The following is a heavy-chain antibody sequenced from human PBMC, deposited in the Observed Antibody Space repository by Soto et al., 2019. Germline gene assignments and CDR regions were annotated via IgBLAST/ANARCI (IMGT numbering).Heavy chain of an antibody. J-gene: IGHJ4*02. Sequence: QVQLVESGGGVVQPGGSLRLSCTASGFTFSTYAMHWVRQAPGKGLEWVAVISNDGGSKYYADSVKGRFTISRDNSKNTMYLQMNSLRAEDTAVYYGYSSGWWGQGTLVTVSS. V-gene: IGHV3-30*03. CDR1: GFTFSTYA. D-gene: IGHD6-19*01. CDR3: YSSGW. CDR2: ISNDGGSK.